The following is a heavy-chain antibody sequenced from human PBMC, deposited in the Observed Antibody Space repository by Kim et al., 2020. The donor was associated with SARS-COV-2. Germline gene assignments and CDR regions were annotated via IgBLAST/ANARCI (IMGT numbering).Heavy chain of an antibody. CDR1: GFTFSSYG. V-gene: IGHV3-33*05. Sequence: GGSLRLSCAASGFTFSSYGMHWVRQAPGKGLEWVAVISYDGSNKYYADSVKGRFTITRDNSKNTLYLQMNSLRAEDTAVYYCASGGTQWLVNYYYYGMDVWGQGTTVTVSS. CDR3: ASGGTQWLVNYYYYGMDV. CDR2: ISYDGSNK. J-gene: IGHJ6*02. D-gene: IGHD6-19*01.